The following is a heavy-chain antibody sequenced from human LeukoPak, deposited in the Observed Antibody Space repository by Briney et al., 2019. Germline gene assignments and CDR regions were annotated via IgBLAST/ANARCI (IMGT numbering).Heavy chain of an antibody. CDR2: INPSGGGT. D-gene: IGHD3-10*01. CDR1: GYTFTSHY. J-gene: IGHJ4*02. V-gene: IGHV1-46*01. Sequence: ASVKVSWKASGYTFTSHYMQWVRLAPGQGLEWMGIINPSGGGTRYAQKFQGRVTMTRDTSTSTVYMELSSLRSEDTAVYYCAREGSGSLPHLDHWGQGTLVTVSS. CDR3: AREGSGSLPHLDH.